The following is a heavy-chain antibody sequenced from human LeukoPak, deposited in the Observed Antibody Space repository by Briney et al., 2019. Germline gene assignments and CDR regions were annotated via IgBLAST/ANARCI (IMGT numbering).Heavy chain of an antibody. J-gene: IGHJ4*02. CDR2: ISGSGGST. CDR1: GFTFSSYA. V-gene: IGHV3-23*01. Sequence: GGSLRLSCAASGFTFSSYAMSWVRQAPGKGLEWVSAISGSGGSTYYADSVKGRFTISRDNSKNTLYLQMNSLRAEDTAVYYCAKGRPSTAAAAPYYFDYWGQGTLVTVSS. D-gene: IGHD6-13*01. CDR3: AKGRPSTAAAAPYYFDY.